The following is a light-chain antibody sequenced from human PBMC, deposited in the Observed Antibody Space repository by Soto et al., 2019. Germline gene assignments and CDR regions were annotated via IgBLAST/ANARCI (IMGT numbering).Light chain of an antibody. CDR2: GNT. CDR3: QSYDSSLSGYVI. Sequence: QSVLTQPPSVSGAPGQRVIISCTGSSSNIGAGYDVHWYQQLLGTAPKLLIYGNTNRPSGVPDRFSGSRSATSASLAITGLQAEDEDDYYCQSYDSSLSGYVIFGGGTKLTVL. J-gene: IGLJ2*01. V-gene: IGLV1-40*01. CDR1: SSNIGAGYD.